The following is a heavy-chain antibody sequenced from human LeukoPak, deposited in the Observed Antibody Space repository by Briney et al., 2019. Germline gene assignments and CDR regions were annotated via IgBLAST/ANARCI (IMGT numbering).Heavy chain of an antibody. Sequence: GGSLRLSCAASGFIVSSTYMNWVRQAPGKGLEWISVINSGGTTYYADSVKGRFTISRDGSNNMSFLQMNSLRAEDTALYYCAKMDSDYYIDFWGQGTLVTVSS. CDR2: INSGGTT. CDR3: AKMDSDYYIDF. D-gene: IGHD3/OR15-3a*01. J-gene: IGHJ4*02. CDR1: GFIVSSTY. V-gene: IGHV3-53*01.